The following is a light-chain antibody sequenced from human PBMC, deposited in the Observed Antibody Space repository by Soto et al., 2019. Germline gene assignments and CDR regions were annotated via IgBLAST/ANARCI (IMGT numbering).Light chain of an antibody. J-gene: IGLJ1*01. CDR2: DVS. Sequence: QSALTQPASVSGSPGQSITISCTGTSGDVGGYNYVSWYQQHPGKAPKLMIYDVSNRPSGVSNRFSGSKSGNTASLTISGPQAEDEADYYCSSYTSSSTDVFGTGTKLTVL. CDR1: SGDVGGYNY. CDR3: SSYTSSSTDV. V-gene: IGLV2-14*01.